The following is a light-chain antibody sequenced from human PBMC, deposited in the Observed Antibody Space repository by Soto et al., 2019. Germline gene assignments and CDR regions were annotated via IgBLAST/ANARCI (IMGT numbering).Light chain of an antibody. CDR1: TGATSGHKY. Sequence: QSALTQPPSASGSPGQSVTIPCTGSTGATSGHKYVAWYQHHPGEVPKLLIYEDSKRPSGVPDRFSASRAGNTASLTVSGLQSDDEALYYCSSYIDMDNSVTFGGGTTLTVL. J-gene: IGLJ2*01. CDR3: SSYIDMDNSVT. CDR2: EDS. V-gene: IGLV2-8*01.